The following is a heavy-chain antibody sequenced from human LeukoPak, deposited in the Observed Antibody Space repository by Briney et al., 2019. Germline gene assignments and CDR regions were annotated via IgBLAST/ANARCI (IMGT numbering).Heavy chain of an antibody. CDR1: GFKFDDYG. Sequence: GGSLRLSCAASGFKFDDYGMSWVRQAPGKGLEWVSGINWNGRRTGYADSVKGRFTISRDNAKNSLYLQMNSLRAKDTALYYCARDRLYYSDSSDYYSINWFDPWGQGTLVTVSS. J-gene: IGHJ5*02. V-gene: IGHV3-20*04. D-gene: IGHD3-22*01. CDR3: ARDRLYYSDSSDYYSINWFDP. CDR2: INWNGRRT.